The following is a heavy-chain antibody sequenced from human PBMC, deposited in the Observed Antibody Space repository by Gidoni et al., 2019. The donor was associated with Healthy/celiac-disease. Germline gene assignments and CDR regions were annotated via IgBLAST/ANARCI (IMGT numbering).Heavy chain of an antibody. V-gene: IGHV4-34*01. CDR3: ARAYYDCWSGYLNYYYYGMDV. CDR1: GGSSRGYY. J-gene: IGHJ6*02. CDR2: INHSGST. D-gene: IGHD3-3*01. Sequence: QVQLQQWGAGLIKPSQTLSLTCAVYGGSSRGYYWSWIRQPPGTGLEWIGEINHSGSTNYNPSLKSRVTISVDTSKNQFSLKLSSVTAADTAVYYCARAYYDCWSGYLNYYYYGMDVWGQGTTVTVSS.